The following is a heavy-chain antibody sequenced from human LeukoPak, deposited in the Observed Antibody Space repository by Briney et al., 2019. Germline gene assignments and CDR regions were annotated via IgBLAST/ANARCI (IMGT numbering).Heavy chain of an antibody. CDR3: ASVRGYSGNYCSP. J-gene: IGHJ5*02. D-gene: IGHD1-26*01. CDR1: GYTFTDFG. V-gene: IGHV1-18*01. Sequence: ASVKVSCETSGYTFTDFGIYWVRQAPGQGLEWMGWIGAYNGDTNHAQNLQGRVTMTTDTSTSTAYLELTSLRPGDTAVYYCASVRGYSGNYCSPWGQGTLVTVSS. CDR2: IGAYNGDT.